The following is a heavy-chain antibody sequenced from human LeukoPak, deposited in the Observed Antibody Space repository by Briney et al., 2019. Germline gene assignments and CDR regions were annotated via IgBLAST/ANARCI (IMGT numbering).Heavy chain of an antibody. CDR3: AKDGGIAARPDYYYYYMDV. V-gene: IGHV3-30*02. CDR1: GFTFSSYG. J-gene: IGHJ6*03. Sequence: GRSLRLSCAASGFTFSSYGMHWVRQAPGKGLEWVAFIRYDGSNKYYADSVKGRFTISRDNSKNTLYLQLNSLRAEDTAVYYCAKDGGIAARPDYYYYYMDVWGKGTTVTVSS. CDR2: IRYDGSNK. D-gene: IGHD6-6*01.